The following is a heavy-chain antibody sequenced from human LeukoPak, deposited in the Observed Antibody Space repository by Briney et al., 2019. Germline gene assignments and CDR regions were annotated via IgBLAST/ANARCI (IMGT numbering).Heavy chain of an antibody. Sequence: GGSLRLSCATSGFTFSDYAMSWVRQAPGKGVEWVSTISNSGGNTHYADSVMGRFTISRDNSKSTLYLQMNSLSVEDTAVYYCARANSSGWYFDYWGQGTLVTVSS. J-gene: IGHJ4*02. CDR1: GFTFSDYA. CDR3: ARANSSGWYFDY. V-gene: IGHV3-23*01. CDR2: ISNSGGNT. D-gene: IGHD6-19*01.